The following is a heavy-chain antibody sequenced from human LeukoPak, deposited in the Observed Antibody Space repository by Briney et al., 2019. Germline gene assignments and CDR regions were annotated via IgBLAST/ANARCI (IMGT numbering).Heavy chain of an antibody. CDR2: IYSGGST. Sequence: GGSLRLSCAASGFTVSSNYMSWVRQAPGKGLEWVSVIYSGGSTYYADSVKGGFTISRGNSKNTLYLQMNSLRAEDTAVYYCASPLSITMVRGVKGYYGMDVWGKGTTVTVSS. D-gene: IGHD3-10*01. CDR1: GFTVSSNY. CDR3: ASPLSITMVRGVKGYYGMDV. V-gene: IGHV3-53*01. J-gene: IGHJ6*04.